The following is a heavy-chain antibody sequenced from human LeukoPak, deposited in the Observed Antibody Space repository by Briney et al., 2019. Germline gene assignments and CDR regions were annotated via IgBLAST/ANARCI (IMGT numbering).Heavy chain of an antibody. Sequence: ASVKVSCKASGYTFTGYYMHWVRQAPGQGLEWMGWIKPNNGGTNYAQKFQGRVTMTRDTSISTAYMELSRLRSDDTAVYYCARREAAVAAFDYWGQGTLVTVSS. CDR1: GYTFTGYY. D-gene: IGHD6-19*01. CDR3: ARREAAVAAFDY. V-gene: IGHV1-2*02. CDR2: IKPNNGGT. J-gene: IGHJ4*02.